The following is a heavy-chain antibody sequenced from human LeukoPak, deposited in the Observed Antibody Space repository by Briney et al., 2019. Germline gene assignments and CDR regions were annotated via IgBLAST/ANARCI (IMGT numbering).Heavy chain of an antibody. CDR2: ISWNSGSI. V-gene: IGHV3-9*01. D-gene: IGHD3-9*01. CDR1: GFTFDDYA. Sequence: GGSLRLSCAASGFTFDDYAMHWVRQAPGKGLEWVSGISWNSGSIGYADSVKGRFTISRDNAKNSLYLQMNSLRAEDTALYYCARDHPYYDILTGYYAEANWFDPWGQGTLVTVSS. J-gene: IGHJ5*02. CDR3: ARDHPYYDILTGYYAEANWFDP.